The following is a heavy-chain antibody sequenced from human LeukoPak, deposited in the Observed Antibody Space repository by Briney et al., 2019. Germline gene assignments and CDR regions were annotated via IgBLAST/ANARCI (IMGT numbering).Heavy chain of an antibody. D-gene: IGHD3-10*01. CDR2: ISWNSGSI. CDR1: GFTFDDYA. J-gene: IGHJ4*02. Sequence: GRSLRLSCAASGFTFDDYAMHWVRQAPGKGLEWVSGISWNSGSIGYADSVKGRFTISRDNAKNSLYLQMNSLRAEDTALYYCARDYYGSGGSDYWGQGTLVTVPS. CDR3: ARDYYGSGGSDY. V-gene: IGHV3-9*01.